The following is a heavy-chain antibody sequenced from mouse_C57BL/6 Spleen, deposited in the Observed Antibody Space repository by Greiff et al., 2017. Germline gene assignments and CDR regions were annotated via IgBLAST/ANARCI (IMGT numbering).Heavy chain of an antibody. CDR1: GFTFSSYA. D-gene: IGHD1-1*01. V-gene: IGHV5-4*01. Sequence: EVQVVESGGGLVKPGGSLKLSCAASGFTFSSYAMSWVRQTPEKRLEWVATISDGGSYTYYPDNVKGRFTISRDNAKNNLYLQMSHLKSEYTTMYYSAKGTVVPYWYFDVWGTGTTVTVSS. CDR3: AKGTVVPYWYFDV. CDR2: ISDGGSYT. J-gene: IGHJ1*03.